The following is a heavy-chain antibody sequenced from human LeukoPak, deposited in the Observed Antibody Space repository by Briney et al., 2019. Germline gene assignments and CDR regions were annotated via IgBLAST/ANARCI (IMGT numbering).Heavy chain of an antibody. CDR3: ARGLEGIAAAGTRWFDP. Sequence: SETLSLSCAVYGGSFSGYYWSWIRQPPGKGLEWIGEINHSGGTNYNPSLKSRVTISVDTSKNQFSLKLSSVTAADTAVYYCARGLEGIAAAGTRWFDPWGQGTLVTVSS. J-gene: IGHJ5*02. CDR1: GGSFSGYY. CDR2: INHSGGT. V-gene: IGHV4-34*01. D-gene: IGHD6-13*01.